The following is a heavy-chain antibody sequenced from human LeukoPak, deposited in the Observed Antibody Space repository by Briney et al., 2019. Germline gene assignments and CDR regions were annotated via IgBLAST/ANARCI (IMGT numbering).Heavy chain of an antibody. CDR3: ARDAVTVAGRRDFDY. V-gene: IGHV1-18*01. CDR2: ISAYNGNT. CDR1: GYTFTSYG. J-gene: IGHJ4*02. Sequence: ASVKVSCKASGYTFTSYGIIWVRQAPGQGLEWMGWISAYNGNTNYAQKLQGRVTMTTDTSTSTAYMELRSLRSDDTAVYYCARDAVTVAGRRDFDYWGQGTLVTVSS. D-gene: IGHD6-19*01.